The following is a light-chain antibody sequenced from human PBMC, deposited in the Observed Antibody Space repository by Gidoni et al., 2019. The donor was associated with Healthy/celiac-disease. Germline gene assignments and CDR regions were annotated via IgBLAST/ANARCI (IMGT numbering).Light chain of an antibody. CDR1: QSVSSSY. J-gene: IGKJ1*01. CDR2: GAS. CDR3: QQYGSSRWT. V-gene: IGKV3-20*01. Sequence: SCRASQSVSSSYLAWYQQKPGHAPRLLIYGASSRATGIPDSFSGSGSGTDFTLTISRLEPEDFAVYYCQQYGSSRWTFGQGTKVEIK.